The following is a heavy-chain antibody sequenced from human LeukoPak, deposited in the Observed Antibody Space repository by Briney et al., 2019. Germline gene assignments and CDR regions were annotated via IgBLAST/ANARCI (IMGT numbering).Heavy chain of an antibody. J-gene: IGHJ4*02. D-gene: IGHD7-27*01. V-gene: IGHV3-23*01. CDR1: GFTFSNYA. CDR2: ISGTGGST. Sequence: PGGSLRLSCAASGFTFSNYAMNWVRQAPGKGLEWVSAISGTGGSTNYADSVKGRFTISRDNAKNSLYLQMNSLRAEDTAVYYCARESNGDGFDPDYWGQGTLVTVSS. CDR3: ARESNGDGFDPDY.